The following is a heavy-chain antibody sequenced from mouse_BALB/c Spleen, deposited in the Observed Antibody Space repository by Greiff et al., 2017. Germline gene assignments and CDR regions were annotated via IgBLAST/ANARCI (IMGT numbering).Heavy chain of an antibody. D-gene: IGHD2-4*01. CDR3: ARFDYSYAMDY. V-gene: IGHV1S81*02. J-gene: IGHJ4*01. Sequence: QVQLQQPGAELVKPGASVKLSCKASGYTFTSYWMHWVKQRPGQGLEWIGEINPSNGRTNYNEKFKSKATLTVDKSSSTAYMQLSSLTSEDSAVYYCARFDYSYAMDYWGQGTSVTVSS. CDR2: INPSNGRT. CDR1: GYTFTSYW.